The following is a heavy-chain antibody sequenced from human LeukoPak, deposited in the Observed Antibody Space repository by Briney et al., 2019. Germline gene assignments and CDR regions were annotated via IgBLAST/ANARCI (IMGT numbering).Heavy chain of an antibody. V-gene: IGHV1-69*04. Sequence: ASVKVSCKASGYTFTDYYMHWVRQAPGQGFEWMGRIIPIFGIANYAQKFQGRVTITADKSTSTAYMELSSLRSEDTAVYYCARDLPFGVVIGWFDPWGQGTLVTVSS. J-gene: IGHJ5*02. CDR2: IIPIFGIA. CDR3: ARDLPFGVVIGWFDP. D-gene: IGHD3-3*01. CDR1: GYTFTDYY.